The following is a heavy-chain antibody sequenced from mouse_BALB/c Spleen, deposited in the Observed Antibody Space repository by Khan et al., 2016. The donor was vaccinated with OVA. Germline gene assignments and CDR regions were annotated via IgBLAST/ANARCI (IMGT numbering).Heavy chain of an antibody. V-gene: IGHV1-63*02. D-gene: IGHD3-1*01. CDR3: ARWATWFFDV. Sequence: QVQLKQSGAELVRPGTSVKISCKASGYTFINYWLGWVKQRPGHGLEWIGDIYPGGDFTNYNEKFNDKATLTADTSSTTVYMQLRSLTSEDSAVYFCARWATWFFDVWGAGTTVTVSS. CDR1: GYTFINYW. J-gene: IGHJ1*01. CDR2: IYPGGDFT.